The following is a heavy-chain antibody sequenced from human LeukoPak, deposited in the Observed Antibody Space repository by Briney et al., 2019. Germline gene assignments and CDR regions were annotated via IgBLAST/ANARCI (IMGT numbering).Heavy chain of an antibody. D-gene: IGHD3-22*01. CDR1: GGSISSSSYY. J-gene: IGHJ4*02. V-gene: IGHV4-39*07. CDR2: IYYSGST. CDR3: ARGPLELPKNLVRITMIVHYFDY. Sequence: ASETLSLTCTVSGGSISSSSYYWGWIRQPPGKGLEWIGSIYYSGSTYYNPSLKSRVTISVDTSKNQFSLKLSSVTAADTAVYYCARGPLELPKNLVRITMIVHYFDYWGQGTLVTVSS.